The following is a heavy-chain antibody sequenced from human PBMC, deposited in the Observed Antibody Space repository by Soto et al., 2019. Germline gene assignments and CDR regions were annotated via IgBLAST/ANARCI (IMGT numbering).Heavy chain of an antibody. D-gene: IGHD6-19*01. CDR3: AKVWGIAVAGPGWFDP. V-gene: IGHV3-23*01. J-gene: IGHJ5*02. CDR1: GFTFSSYA. Sequence: PGGSLRLSCAASGFTFSSYAMSWVRQAPGKGLEWVPAISGSGGSTYYADSVKGRFTISRDNSKNTLYLQMNSLRAEDTAVYYCAKVWGIAVAGPGWFDPWGQGTLVTVSS. CDR2: ISGSGGST.